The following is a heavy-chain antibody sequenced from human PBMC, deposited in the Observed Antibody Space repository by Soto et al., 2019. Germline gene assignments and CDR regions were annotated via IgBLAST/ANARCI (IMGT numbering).Heavy chain of an antibody. V-gene: IGHV3-30-3*01. CDR3: ARVGGTKFVYYYYGMDV. J-gene: IGHJ6*02. CDR1: GFTFSSYA. D-gene: IGHD3-10*01. CDR2: ISYDGSNK. Sequence: GSLRLSCAASGFTFSSYAMHWVRQAPGKGLEWVAVISYDGSNKYYADSVKGRFTISRDNSKNTLYLQMNSLRAEDTAVYYCARVGGTKFVYYYYGMDVWGQGTTVTVSS.